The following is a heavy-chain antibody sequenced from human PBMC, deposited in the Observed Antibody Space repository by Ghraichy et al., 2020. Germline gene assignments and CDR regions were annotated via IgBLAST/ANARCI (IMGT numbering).Heavy chain of an antibody. Sequence: ASVKVSCKASGYTFTSYYMHWVRQAPGQGLEWMGIINPSGGSTSYAQKFQGRVTMTRDTSTSTVYMELSSLRSEDTAVYYCARDWQALAVVAAHYYYYGMDVWGQGTTVTVSS. CDR2: INPSGGST. CDR1: GYTFTSYY. J-gene: IGHJ6*02. D-gene: IGHD2-15*01. CDR3: ARDWQALAVVAAHYYYYGMDV. V-gene: IGHV1-46*01.